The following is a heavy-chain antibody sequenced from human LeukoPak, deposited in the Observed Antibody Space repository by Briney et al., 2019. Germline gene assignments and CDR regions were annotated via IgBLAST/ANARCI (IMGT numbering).Heavy chain of an antibody. CDR2: IYYSGST. D-gene: IGHD3-9*01. CDR1: GGSISSSSYY. Sequence: SETLSLTCTVSGGSISSSSYYWGWIRQPPGKGLEWIGSIYYSGSTYYNPSLKSRVTISVDTSKNQFSLKLSSVTAADTAVYYCAGRALTFHAFHIWGQGTMVTVSS. V-gene: IGHV4-39*01. J-gene: IGHJ3*02. CDR3: AGRALTFHAFHI.